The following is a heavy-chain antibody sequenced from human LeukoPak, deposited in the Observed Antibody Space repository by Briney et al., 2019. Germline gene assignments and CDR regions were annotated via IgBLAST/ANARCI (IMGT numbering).Heavy chain of an antibody. Sequence: GGSLRLSCAASGIIITSYWMSWVRQTPGKGLEWVANIKQDGSEKNYVDSVKGRFTIFRDNARNSLYLQMNSLRAEDTAVYYCANPSQTYRGSDYWGQGTLVTVSS. V-gene: IGHV3-7*03. CDR3: ANPSQTYRGSDY. D-gene: IGHD4-4*01. J-gene: IGHJ4*02. CDR2: IKQDGSEK. CDR1: GIIITSYW.